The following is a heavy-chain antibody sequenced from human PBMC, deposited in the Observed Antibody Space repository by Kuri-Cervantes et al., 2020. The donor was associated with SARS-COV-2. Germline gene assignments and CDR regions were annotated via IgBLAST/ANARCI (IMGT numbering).Heavy chain of an antibody. CDR3: ASTSGSHPVFDY. J-gene: IGHJ4*02. CDR1: GYTFTSYY. V-gene: IGHV1-46*01. D-gene: IGHD3-10*01. Sequence: ASVKVSCKASGYTFTSYYMHWVRQAPRQGLEWMGIINPSGGSTSYAQKFQGRVTMTRDTSTSTVYMELSSLRSEDTAVYYCASTSGSHPVFDYWGQGTLVTVSS. CDR2: INPSGGST.